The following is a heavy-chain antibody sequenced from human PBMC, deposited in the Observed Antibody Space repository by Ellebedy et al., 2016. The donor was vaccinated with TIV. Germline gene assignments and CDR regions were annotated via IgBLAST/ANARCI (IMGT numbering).Heavy chain of an antibody. J-gene: IGHJ2*01. CDR1: GFTFSSSA. Sequence: GEPLKISCAASGFTFSSSAMSWVRQAPGKGLEWVSSISNSGGSTHYADSVKGRFTISRDNSKNTLYLQMNSLRAEDTAVYYCAKDPNFMWYFDLWGRGTLVTVSS. CDR3: AKDPNFMWYFDL. V-gene: IGHV3-23*01. CDR2: ISNSGGST. D-gene: IGHD1-1*01.